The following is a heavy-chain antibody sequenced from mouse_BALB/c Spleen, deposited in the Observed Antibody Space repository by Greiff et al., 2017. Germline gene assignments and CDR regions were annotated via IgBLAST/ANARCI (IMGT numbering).Heavy chain of an antibody. V-gene: IGHV5-6-5*01. CDR2: ISSGGST. CDR1: GFTFSSYA. CDR3: ARRLAMDY. J-gene: IGHJ4*01. D-gene: IGHD2-2*01. Sequence: EVKLMESGGGLVKPGGSLKLSCEASGFTFSSYAMSWVRQTPEKRLEWVASISSGGSTYYPDSVKGRVTISRDNARNILYLQMSSLRSEDTAMYYCARRLAMDYWGQGTSVTVSA.